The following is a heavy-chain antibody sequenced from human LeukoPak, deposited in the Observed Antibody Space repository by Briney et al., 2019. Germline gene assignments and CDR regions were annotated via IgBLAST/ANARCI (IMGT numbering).Heavy chain of an antibody. D-gene: IGHD5-18*01. CDR2: IYHSGST. V-gene: IGHV4-30-2*01. CDR1: GGSISSGGYS. J-gene: IGHJ4*02. CDR3: ARKYSYGSFDY. Sequence: SETLSLTCAVSGGSISSGGYSWSWIRQPPGKGLEWIGYIYHSGSTYYNPSLKSRVTISVDRSKNQFSLKLSSVTAADTAVYYCARKYSYGSFDYWGQGTLVTVSS.